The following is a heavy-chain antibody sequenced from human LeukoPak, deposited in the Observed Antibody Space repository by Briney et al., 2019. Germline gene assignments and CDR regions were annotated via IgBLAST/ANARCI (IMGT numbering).Heavy chain of an antibody. CDR3: ARGDYDFWSGDYFDY. Sequence: GESLQISCKGSGYSFTSYWIGWVRQMPGKGLEWMGIIYPGDSDTRYSPSFQGQVTISADKSISTAYLQWSSLKASDTAMYYCARGDYDFWSGDYFDYWGQGTLVTISS. D-gene: IGHD3-3*01. CDR1: GYSFTSYW. CDR2: IYPGDSDT. V-gene: IGHV5-51*01. J-gene: IGHJ4*02.